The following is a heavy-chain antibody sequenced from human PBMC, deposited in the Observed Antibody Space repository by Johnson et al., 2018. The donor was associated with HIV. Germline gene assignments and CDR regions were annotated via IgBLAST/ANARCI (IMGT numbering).Heavy chain of an antibody. CDR1: GFTFSSYG. V-gene: IGHV3-33*06. CDR3: AKSPGKDHGGNSGAFDI. D-gene: IGHD4-23*01. J-gene: IGHJ3*02. Sequence: QVQLVESGGGVVQPVRSLRLSCAASGFTFSSYGMHWVRQAPGKGLEWVAVIWYDGSNKYYADSVKGRFTISRDNSKNTLYLQMNSLRVEDTAVYYCAKSPGKDHGGNSGAFDIWGQGTMVTVSS. CDR2: IWYDGSNK.